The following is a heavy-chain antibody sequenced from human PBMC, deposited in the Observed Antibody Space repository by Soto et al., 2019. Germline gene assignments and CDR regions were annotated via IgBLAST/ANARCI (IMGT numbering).Heavy chain of an antibody. CDR2: IWYDGSNK. V-gene: IGHV3-33*01. Sequence: PXGSLRLSCAAAGFTFSSYCMHWVRQAPGKGLEWVAVIWYDGSNKYYADSVKGRFTISRDNSKNTLYLQMNSLRAEDTAVYYCARDNIVIKSFDYWGQGTLVTVSS. J-gene: IGHJ4*02. CDR1: GFTFSSYC. D-gene: IGHD3-16*02. CDR3: ARDNIVIKSFDY.